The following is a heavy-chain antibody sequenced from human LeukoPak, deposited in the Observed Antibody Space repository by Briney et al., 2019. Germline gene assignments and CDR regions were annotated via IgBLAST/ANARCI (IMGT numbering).Heavy chain of an antibody. CDR2: ISNDGSNK. D-gene: IGHD4-23*01. CDR3: ARDPTTVATTYFDY. V-gene: IGHV3-30-3*01. CDR1: GFTFSNYV. J-gene: IGHJ4*02. Sequence: PGGSLRLSCAASGFTFSNYVMHWVRQAPGKGLEWVAIISNDGSNKYYADSVKGRFTISRDNSKSTLYLRMNSPRPEDTAVYYCARDPTTVATTYFDYWGQGTLVTVSS.